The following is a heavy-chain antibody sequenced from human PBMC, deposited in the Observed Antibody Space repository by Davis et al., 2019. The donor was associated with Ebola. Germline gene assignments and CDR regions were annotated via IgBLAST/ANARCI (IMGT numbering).Heavy chain of an antibody. Sequence: AASVKVSCKASGGTFSSYAISWVRQAPGQGLEWMGRIIPILGIANYAQKFQGRVTITADKSTSTAYMELSSLRSEDTAVYYCARACSGGSCSTGWGQGTLVTVSS. CDR2: IIPILGIA. D-gene: IGHD2-15*01. CDR1: GGTFSSYA. CDR3: ARACSGGSCSTG. J-gene: IGHJ4*02. V-gene: IGHV1-69*04.